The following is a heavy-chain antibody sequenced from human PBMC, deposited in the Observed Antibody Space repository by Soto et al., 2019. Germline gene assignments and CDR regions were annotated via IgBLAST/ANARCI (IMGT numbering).Heavy chain of an antibody. V-gene: IGHV1-69*01. CDR3: ARSQGSSTSLEIYYYYYYGMDV. CDR1: GGTFSSYA. Sequence: QVQLVQSGAEVKKPGSSVQVSCKASGGTFSSYAISWVRQAPGQVLEWRGGIIPISGTADYAQKFQGRVTITADESTSTVSMELSSLRSEDTAVYFCARSQGSSTSLEIYYYYYYGMDVWGQGTTVTVSS. D-gene: IGHD2-2*01. CDR2: IIPISGTA. J-gene: IGHJ6*02.